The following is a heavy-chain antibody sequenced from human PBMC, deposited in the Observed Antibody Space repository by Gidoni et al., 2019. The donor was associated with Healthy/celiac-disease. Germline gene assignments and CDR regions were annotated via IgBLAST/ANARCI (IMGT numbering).Heavy chain of an antibody. CDR2: INHSGST. V-gene: IGHV4-34*01. CDR1: GGPSSGYY. CDR3: AKVLAYYYDSSGYRAFDI. D-gene: IGHD3-22*01. J-gene: IGHJ3*02. Sequence: QVQLQQWGAGLLKPSETLSLTCAVYGGPSSGYYWCWIRQPPGKGLEWIGEINHSGSTNYNPSLKSRVTISVDTSKNQFSLKLSSVTAADTAVYYCAKVLAYYYDSSGYRAFDIWGQGTMVTVSS.